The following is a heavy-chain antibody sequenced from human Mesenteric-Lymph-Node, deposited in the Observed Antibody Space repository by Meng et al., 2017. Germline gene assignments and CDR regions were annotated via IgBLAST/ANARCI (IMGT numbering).Heavy chain of an antibody. Sequence: GESLKISCAASGFTFSRYAMHWVRQAPGKGLEYVSSISTNGGSTCYANSVKGRFTISRDNSKSTMYLQKGSLRAEDMAVYYCASARTYSSSCDYFDYWGQGTLVTVSS. J-gene: IGHJ4*02. CDR1: GFTFSRYA. CDR2: ISTNGGST. D-gene: IGHD6-13*01. CDR3: ASARTYSSSCDYFDY. V-gene: IGHV3-64*01.